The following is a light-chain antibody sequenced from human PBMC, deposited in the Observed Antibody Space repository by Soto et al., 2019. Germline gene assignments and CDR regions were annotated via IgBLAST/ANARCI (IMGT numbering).Light chain of an antibody. CDR3: QQYNKWPYT. J-gene: IGKJ2*01. CDR2: RAS. V-gene: IGKV3-15*01. Sequence: EIVMTQSPATLSVSPGGSATLSCRASQHVSSNLAWYRQKPGQAPTLLIYRASTRATGIPATFSGSGSGTEFTLPISSLQSEDFAVYYCQQYNKWPYTFGQGTKLEI. CDR1: QHVSSN.